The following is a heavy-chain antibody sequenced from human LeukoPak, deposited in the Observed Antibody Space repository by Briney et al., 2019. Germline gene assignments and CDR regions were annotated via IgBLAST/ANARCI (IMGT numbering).Heavy chain of an antibody. CDR3: ARIFDS. V-gene: IGHV3-48*01. CDR1: GFSFTAYS. J-gene: IGHJ4*02. Sequence: GGSLTLSCAASGFSFTAYSMNWVRQAPGRGLEWISYIGPGGDIYYADSVTGRFTVSRDTAKNSLYLQMNGVRVEDTAVYYCARIFDSWGQGTLVTVSS. CDR2: IGPGGDI.